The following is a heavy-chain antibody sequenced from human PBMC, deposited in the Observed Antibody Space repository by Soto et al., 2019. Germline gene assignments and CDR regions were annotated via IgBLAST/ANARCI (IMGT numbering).Heavy chain of an antibody. Sequence: GGSLRLSCAASGFTFSSYAMHWVRPAPGKGLEWVAVISYDGSNKYYADSVKGRFTISRDNSKNTLYLQMNSLRAEDTAVYYCAGLEHDLWSGYLQPPDYRAEGILVTVSS. CDR2: ISYDGSNK. CDR3: AGLEHDLWSGYLQPPDY. D-gene: IGHD3-3*01. J-gene: IGHJ4*02. CDR1: GFTFSSYA. V-gene: IGHV3-30-3*01.